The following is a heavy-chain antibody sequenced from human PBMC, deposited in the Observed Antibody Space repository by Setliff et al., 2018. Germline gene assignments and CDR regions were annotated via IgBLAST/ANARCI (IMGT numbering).Heavy chain of an antibody. J-gene: IGHJ4*02. Sequence: GGSLRLSCTASGFDFGVYGMSWIRQAPGKGLEWVSGLSWNGDDTGYADSVKGRFTISRDNAKNSLYLQMNNLRVEDTAIYYCARLDYGSPAEYWGQGTRVTVS. V-gene: IGHV3-20*04. CDR3: ARLDYGSPAEY. CDR2: LSWNGDDT. D-gene: IGHD4-17*01. CDR1: GFDFGVYG.